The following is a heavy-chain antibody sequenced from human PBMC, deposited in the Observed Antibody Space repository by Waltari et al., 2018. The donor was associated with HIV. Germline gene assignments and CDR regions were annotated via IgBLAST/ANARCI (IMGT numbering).Heavy chain of an antibody. CDR1: GGTFSSYA. V-gene: IGHV1-69*04. D-gene: IGHD5-18*01. J-gene: IGHJ6*02. CDR3: AWGGTAMVTTRLGYYYYGMDV. CDR2: IIPILGIA. Sequence: QVQLVQSGAEVKKPGSSVKVSCKASGGTFSSYAISWVRQAPGQGLEWMGRIIPILGIANYAQKFQGRVTITADKSTSTAYMELSSLRSEDTAVYYCAWGGTAMVTTRLGYYYYGMDVWGQGTTVTVSS.